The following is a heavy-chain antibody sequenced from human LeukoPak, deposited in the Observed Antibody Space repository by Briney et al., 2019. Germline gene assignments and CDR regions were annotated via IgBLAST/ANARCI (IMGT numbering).Heavy chain of an antibody. CDR1: GXXFTSYW. CDR2: IYPGSSXT. V-gene: IGHV5-51*01. D-gene: IGHD3-22*01. Sequence: GESLKISCKGSGXXFTSYWXGXXXXMPXXXXXXMXXIYPGSSXTRXXPSFQGQVTISADKSISTAYLQWSSLKASDTAMYYCARPVRYDTYYFDYWGQGTLVTVSS. CDR3: ARPVRYDTYYFDY. J-gene: IGHJ4*02.